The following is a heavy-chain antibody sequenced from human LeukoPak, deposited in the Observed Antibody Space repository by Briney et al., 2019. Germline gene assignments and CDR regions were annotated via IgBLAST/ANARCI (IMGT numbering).Heavy chain of an antibody. Sequence: PGGSLRLSCVGSRFTFSSYWMSWVRQAPGKGLEWVANKKEDGSGIYYVASVKGRFTISRDNSKNSLFLQMHSLRAEDSAFYYCARDMTAHSSAVSGVPGDYWGQGTLVTVSS. CDR2: KKEDGSGI. V-gene: IGHV3-7*03. D-gene: IGHD2-21*02. CDR1: RFTFSSYW. J-gene: IGHJ4*02. CDR3: ARDMTAHSSAVSGVPGDY.